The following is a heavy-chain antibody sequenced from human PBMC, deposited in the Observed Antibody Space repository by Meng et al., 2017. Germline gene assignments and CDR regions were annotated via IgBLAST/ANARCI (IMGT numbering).Heavy chain of an antibody. J-gene: IGHJ4*02. D-gene: IGHD6-13*01. CDR2: IKSKSDGGTT. Sequence: GGSLRLSCAASGFTFSSYWMSWVRQAPGKGLEWVGRIKSKSDGGTTDYAAPVKGRFSISRDDSKNTLYLQMNSLRTEDTGVYYCTTIAEAGEADYWGQGTLVTVSS. V-gene: IGHV3-15*01. CDR3: TTIAEAGEADY. CDR1: GFTFSSYW.